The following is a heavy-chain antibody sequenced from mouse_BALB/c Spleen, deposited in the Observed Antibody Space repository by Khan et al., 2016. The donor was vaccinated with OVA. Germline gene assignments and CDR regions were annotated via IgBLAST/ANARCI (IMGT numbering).Heavy chain of an antibody. CDR2: ISYSGNT. CDR1: GYSITSDYA. D-gene: IGHD1-1*01. J-gene: IGHJ2*01. CDR3: ARVYGGDFDY. V-gene: IGHV3-2*02. Sequence: EVQLVESGPGLVKPSQSLSLTCTVTGYSITSDYAWNWIRQFPGNKLEGMGLISYSGNTNYNPSLKSRISINRDTSKNPFFLQLNSVNTEDTATYYCARVYGGDFDYWGQGTTLTVSS.